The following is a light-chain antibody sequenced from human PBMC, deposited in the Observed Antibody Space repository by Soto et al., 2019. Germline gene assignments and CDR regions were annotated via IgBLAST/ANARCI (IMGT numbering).Light chain of an antibody. CDR3: GSYAGSNTWV. CDR2: DVN. J-gene: IGLJ3*02. V-gene: IGLV2-11*01. Sequence: QSALTQPRSVSGSPGQSVTISCTGTSSDVGGYNYVSWYQQHPGKAPKLMIYDVNKRPSGVPDRFSGSKSGNTASLTISWLQAEDEADYCCGSYAGSNTWVFGGGTKLTVL. CDR1: SSDVGGYNY.